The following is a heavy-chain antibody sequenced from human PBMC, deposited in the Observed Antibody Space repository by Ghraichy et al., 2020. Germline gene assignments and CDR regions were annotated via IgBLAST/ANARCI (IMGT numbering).Heavy chain of an antibody. CDR1: GYTFTSYG. D-gene: IGHD6-19*01. J-gene: IGHJ6*02. CDR3: ASDMYSSGSYYYYYGMDV. V-gene: IGHV1-18*04. CDR2: ISAYNGNT. Sequence: ASVKVSCKASGYTFTSYGISWVRQAPGQGLEWMGWISAYNGNTNYAQKLQGRVTMTTDTSTSTAYMELRSLRSDDTAVYYCASDMYSSGSYYYYYGMDVWGQGTTVTVSS.